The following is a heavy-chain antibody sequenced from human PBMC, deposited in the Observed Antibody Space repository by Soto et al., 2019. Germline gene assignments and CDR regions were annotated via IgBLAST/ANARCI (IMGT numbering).Heavy chain of an antibody. J-gene: IGHJ4*02. CDR2: IYYSGST. CDR3: ARLAEYSTSSH. CDR1: GGSISSSSYY. D-gene: IGHD6-6*01. Sequence: SETLSLTCTVSGGSISSSSYYWGWIRQPPGKGLEWIGSIYYSGSTYYNPSLKSRVTISVDTSKNQFSLKLSSVTAADTAVYYCARLAEYSTSSHWGQGTLVTVSS. V-gene: IGHV4-39*01.